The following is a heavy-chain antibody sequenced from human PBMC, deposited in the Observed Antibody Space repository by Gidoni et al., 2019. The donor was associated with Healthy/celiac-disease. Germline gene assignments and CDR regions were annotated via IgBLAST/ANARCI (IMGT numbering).Heavy chain of an antibody. CDR2: ISAYHGNT. D-gene: IGHD2-8*01. CDR1: GYTFTSYG. J-gene: IGHJ4*02. CDR3: ARDLVLMVYAMGVPFDY. V-gene: IGHV1-18*04. Sequence: QVQLVPSGAEVKKPGASVKVSCKASGYTFTSYGISWVRQAPGQGLEWMGWISAYHGNTNYAQKLQGRVTMTTDTSTSTAYMELRSLRSDDTAVYYWARDLVLMVYAMGVPFDYWGQGTLVTVSS.